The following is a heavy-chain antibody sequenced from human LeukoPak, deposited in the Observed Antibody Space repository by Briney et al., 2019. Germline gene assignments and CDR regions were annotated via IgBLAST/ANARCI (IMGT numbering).Heavy chain of an antibody. Sequence: GGSLRLSCVVSGVTFSQSWMHWVRQLPGKGLVWVSRINTDGRKPIYAESVKGRFTISRDNAKNTLYLQMNSWRAEDTAVYYCARDQSIAGPTPVDYWGKGTLVSVSS. CDR2: INTDGRKP. V-gene: IGHV3-74*01. J-gene: IGHJ4*02. D-gene: IGHD6-6*01. CDR3: ARDQSIAGPTPVDY. CDR1: GVTFSQSW.